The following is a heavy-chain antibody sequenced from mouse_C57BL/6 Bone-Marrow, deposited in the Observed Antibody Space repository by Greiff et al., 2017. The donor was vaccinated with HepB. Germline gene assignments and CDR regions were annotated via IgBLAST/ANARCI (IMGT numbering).Heavy chain of an antibody. Sequence: VHLVESGAELVKPGASVKMSCKASGYTFTTYPIEWMKQNHGKSLEWIGNFHPYNDDTKYNEKFKGKATLTVEKSSSTVYLELSRLTSDDSAVYYCARRGGYYYAMDYWGQGTSVTVSS. CDR1: GYTFTTYP. CDR2: FHPYNDDT. J-gene: IGHJ4*01. CDR3: ARRGGYYYAMDY. V-gene: IGHV1-47*01.